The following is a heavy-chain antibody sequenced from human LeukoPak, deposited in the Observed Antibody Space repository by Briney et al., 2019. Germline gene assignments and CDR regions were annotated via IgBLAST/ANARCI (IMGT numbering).Heavy chain of an antibody. CDR2: ISSSSSYI. V-gene: IGHV3-21*01. CDR3: ARDPPGVVTPYYFDY. D-gene: IGHD3-3*01. CDR1: GFTFSSYS. J-gene: IGHJ4*02. Sequence: PGGSLRLSCAASGFTFSSYSMNWVRQAPGKGLEWVSSISSSSSYIYYADSVKGRFTISRDNAKNSLYLQMNSLRAEDTAVYYCARDPPGVVTPYYFDYWGEGTLVTVSS.